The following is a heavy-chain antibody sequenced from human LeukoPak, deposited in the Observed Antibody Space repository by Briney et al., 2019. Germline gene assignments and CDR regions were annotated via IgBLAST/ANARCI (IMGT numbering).Heavy chain of an antibody. CDR3: ARHEYSGSYYGLSWFDP. V-gene: IGHV4-39*01. J-gene: IGHJ5*02. Sequence: SETQSLTCTVSGGSISSSGYYWGWIRQPPGKGPEWIASIYYSGSTYYNPSLKSRVTISVDTSKNQLSLKLSSLTAADTAVYYCARHEYSGSYYGLSWFDPWGQGTLVTVSS. CDR1: GGSISSSGYY. D-gene: IGHD1-26*01. CDR2: IYYSGST.